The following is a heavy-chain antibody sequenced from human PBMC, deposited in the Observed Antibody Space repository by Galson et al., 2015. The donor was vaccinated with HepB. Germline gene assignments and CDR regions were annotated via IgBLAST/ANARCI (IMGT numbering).Heavy chain of an antibody. J-gene: IGHJ3*02. Sequence: SLRLSCAASGFTFSSYSMNWVRQAPGKGLEWVSYISSSSSTIYYADSVKGRFTISRDNAKNSLYLQMNSLRDEDTAVYYCARDLNDYGDQNTWNAFDIWGQGTMVTVSS. D-gene: IGHD4-17*01. CDR2: ISSSSSTI. V-gene: IGHV3-48*02. CDR3: ARDLNDYGDQNTWNAFDI. CDR1: GFTFSSYS.